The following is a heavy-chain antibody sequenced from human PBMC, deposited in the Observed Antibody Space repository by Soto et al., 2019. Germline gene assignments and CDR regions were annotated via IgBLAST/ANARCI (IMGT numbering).Heavy chain of an antibody. Sequence: ASVKVSCKASGYTFTNYGITWVRQAPGHGPEWMGWISAYNGDTNYAQKLQGRVTMTTDTPTTTAYLELRSLRSDDTAVYYCARGLGSTSSAFSVYWGQGTLVTVSS. J-gene: IGHJ4*02. V-gene: IGHV1-18*04. CDR1: GYTFTNYG. D-gene: IGHD6-6*01. CDR2: ISAYNGDT. CDR3: ARGLGSTSSAFSVY.